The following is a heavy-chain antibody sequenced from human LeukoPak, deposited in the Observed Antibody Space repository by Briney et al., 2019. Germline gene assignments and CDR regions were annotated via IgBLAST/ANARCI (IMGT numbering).Heavy chain of an antibody. CDR2: ISSSGSTT. J-gene: IGHJ4*02. CDR1: GFTFRSYE. CDR3: ASEGVATPATIDY. D-gene: IGHD6-13*01. Sequence: GGSLRLSCAASGFTFRSYEMNWVRQAPGKGLEWVSYISSSGSTTYYADSVKGRFTISRDNAKNSLYLQMNSLRAEDTAVYYCASEGVATPATIDYWGQGTLVTVSS. V-gene: IGHV3-48*03.